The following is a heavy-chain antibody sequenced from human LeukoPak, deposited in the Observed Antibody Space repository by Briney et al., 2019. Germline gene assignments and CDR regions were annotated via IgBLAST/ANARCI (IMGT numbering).Heavy chain of an antibody. V-gene: IGHV3-30*02. CDR2: LRYDGSNK. Sequence: GGSLGLSCAASGFTFSSYGMHWVRQAPGKGLEWVAFLRYDGSNKYYADSVKGRFTISRDNSKNTLYLQMNSLRPEDTAVYYCARGGKIALAGTRSSQYFQHWGQGTLVTVSS. CDR1: GFTFSSYG. CDR3: ARGGKIALAGTRSSQYFQH. D-gene: IGHD6-19*01. J-gene: IGHJ1*01.